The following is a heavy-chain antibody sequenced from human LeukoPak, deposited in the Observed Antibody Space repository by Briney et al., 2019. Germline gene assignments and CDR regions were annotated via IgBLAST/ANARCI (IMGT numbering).Heavy chain of an antibody. CDR2: INPSGGST. CDR1: GYTFTSYY. Sequence: ASVKVSCKASGYTFTSYYMHWVRQAPGQGLEWMGIINPSGGSTSYAQKFQGRVTMTRDMSTSTVYMELSSLRSEDTAVYYCARGGIVVVVAATPGRNYYFDYWGQGTLVTVSS. J-gene: IGHJ4*02. D-gene: IGHD2-15*01. CDR3: ARGGIVVVVAATPGRNYYFDY. V-gene: IGHV1-46*01.